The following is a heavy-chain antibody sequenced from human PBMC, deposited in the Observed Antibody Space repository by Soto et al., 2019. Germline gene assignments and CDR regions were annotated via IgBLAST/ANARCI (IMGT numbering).Heavy chain of an antibody. J-gene: IGHJ6*02. V-gene: IGHV3-15*07. Sequence: EVQLVESGGGLVKSGGSLRLSCAASGFSFSNAWMNWVRQAPGKGLEWVGRIKRKIDGEKTDYGAPVKGRFTISRDDSKNTLSLQMNSLKADDTAVYYCTTGSVEGVWGQGTTVTVSS. CDR3: TTGSVEGV. CDR1: GFSFSNAW. CDR2: IKRKIDGEKT.